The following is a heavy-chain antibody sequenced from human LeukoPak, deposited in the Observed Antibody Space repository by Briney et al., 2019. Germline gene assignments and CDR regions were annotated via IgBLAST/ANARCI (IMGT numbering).Heavy chain of an antibody. CDR3: ARGLLNTRPYYMDV. CDR1: GYTLTELS. D-gene: IGHD2-15*01. Sequence: ASVKVSCKVSGYTLTELSMHWVRQAPGKGLEWMGGFDPEDGETIYAQKFQGRVTMTTGTSTSTAYMELRSLRSDDTAVYYCARGLLNTRPYYMDVWGKGTTVTVSS. J-gene: IGHJ6*03. CDR2: FDPEDGET. V-gene: IGHV1-24*01.